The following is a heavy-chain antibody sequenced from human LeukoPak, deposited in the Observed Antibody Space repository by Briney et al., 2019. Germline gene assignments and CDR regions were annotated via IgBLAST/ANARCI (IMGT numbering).Heavy chain of an antibody. CDR2: INAGNGNT. V-gene: IGHV1-3*01. CDR3: ARDMGRYGDLDY. Sequence: ASVKVSCKASGYTFTSYAMHWVRQAPGQRLEWMGWINAGNGNTKYSQKFQGRVTITRDTSASTAYMELSSLRSEDRAVYYCARDMGRYGDLDYRGQGTLVTVSS. CDR1: GYTFTSYA. J-gene: IGHJ4*02. D-gene: IGHD4-17*01.